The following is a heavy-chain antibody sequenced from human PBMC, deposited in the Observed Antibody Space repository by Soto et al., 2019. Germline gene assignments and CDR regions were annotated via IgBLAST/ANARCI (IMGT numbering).Heavy chain of an antibody. Sequence: GGSLRLSCAASGFTFSSYAMSWVRQAPGKGLEWVSAISGSGGSTYYADSVKGRFTISRDNSKNTLYLQMNSLRAEDTAVYYCAKDWDKYSSSPTLFDPWGQGTLVTVSS. D-gene: IGHD6-6*01. CDR3: AKDWDKYSSSPTLFDP. CDR2: ISGSGGST. J-gene: IGHJ5*02. V-gene: IGHV3-23*01. CDR1: GFTFSSYA.